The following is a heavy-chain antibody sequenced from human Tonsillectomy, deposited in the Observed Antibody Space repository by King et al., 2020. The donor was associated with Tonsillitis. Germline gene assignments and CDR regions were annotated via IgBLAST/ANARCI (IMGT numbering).Heavy chain of an antibody. V-gene: IGHV1-46*01. J-gene: IGHJ6*02. CDR1: GYTFTKYY. CDR3: ARVSAQSVTSYGIDV. CDR2: INPSSGTT. D-gene: IGHD6-19*01. Sequence: QLVQSGAEVKKPGASVKVSCKASGYTFTKYYMHWVRQAPGQGLEWMGIINPSSGTTSYAQKFQGRVAMTRDTSTSTVYMELSSLRSEDTAVYYCARVSAQSVTSYGIDVWGQGTTVTVSS.